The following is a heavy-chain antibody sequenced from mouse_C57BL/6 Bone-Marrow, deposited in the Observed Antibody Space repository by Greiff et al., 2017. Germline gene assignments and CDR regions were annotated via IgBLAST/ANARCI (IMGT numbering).Heavy chain of an antibody. Sequence: ARLKRSGPGLVQPSQSLSITCTVPGFSLTSYGVHWVRQSPGKGMEWLGVIWRGESTDYNAAFMSRLSLTKDNSKSQVFFKMNSLQADDTAIYDCAKRGSYCEGLFAYWGQGTLVTVSA. V-gene: IGHV2-5*01. CDR3: AKRGSYCEGLFAY. CDR2: IWRGEST. D-gene: IGHD2-12*01. CDR1: GFSLTSYG. J-gene: IGHJ3*01.